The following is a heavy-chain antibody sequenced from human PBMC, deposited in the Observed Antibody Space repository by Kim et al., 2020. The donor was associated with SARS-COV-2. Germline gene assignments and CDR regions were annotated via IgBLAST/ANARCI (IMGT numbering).Heavy chain of an antibody. CDR3: ARGLASAYYSMIVVVITGNYFDY. V-gene: IGHV4-34*01. CDR1: GGSFSGYY. J-gene: IGHJ4*02. D-gene: IGHD3-22*01. Sequence: SETLSLTCAVYGGSFSGYYWSWIRQPPGKGLEWIGEINHSVSTNYNPSLKSRVTISVDTSKNQFSLKLSSVTAADTAVYYCARGLASAYYSMIVVVITGNYFDYWGQGTLVTVSS. CDR2: INHSVST.